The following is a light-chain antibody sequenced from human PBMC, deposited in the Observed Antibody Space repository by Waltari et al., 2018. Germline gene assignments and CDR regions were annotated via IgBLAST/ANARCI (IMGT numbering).Light chain of an antibody. CDR3: QQYGSSPPTG. CDR2: GAS. J-gene: IGKJ3*01. CDR1: QSVNSRY. Sequence: EIVLTQSPGTLSLSPGERATLSCRASQSVNSRYLAWYQQKSGQAPRLLIHGASSRATGIPDMFSGSGSGTDFTLTISRLEPEYFAVYYCQQYGSSPPTGFGPGTKLDIK. V-gene: IGKV3-20*01.